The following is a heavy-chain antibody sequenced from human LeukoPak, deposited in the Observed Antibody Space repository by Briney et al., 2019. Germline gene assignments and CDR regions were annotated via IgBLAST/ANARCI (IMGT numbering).Heavy chain of an antibody. CDR2: IYYSGST. J-gene: IGHJ6*02. CDR1: GGSISDSY. CDR3: ARTPRYYDSSGYASRVYYYGMDV. V-gene: IGHV4-59*01. Sequence: SETLSLTCTVAGGSISDSYWSWIRQPPGKGLEWIGNIYYSGSTNYNPFLKSGVIIAVDTSKNQFSLKLSSVTAADTAVYYCARTPRYYDSSGYASRVYYYGMDVWGQGTTVTVSS. D-gene: IGHD3-22*01.